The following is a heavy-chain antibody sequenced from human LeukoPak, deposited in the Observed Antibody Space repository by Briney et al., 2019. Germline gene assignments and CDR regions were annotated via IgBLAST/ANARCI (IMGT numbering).Heavy chain of an antibody. Sequence: ASVKVSCKASGYTSTSPDITWVRQATGRGLEWLGWMNPRDNTGYAQKFQGRVTLTRAKSINTAYMELSSLRSEHTAVYYCARYTQHYGFDIWGQGTMVAVSA. V-gene: IGHV1-8*01. J-gene: IGHJ3*02. CDR3: ARYTQHYGFDI. D-gene: IGHD3-3*02. CDR1: GYTSTSPD. CDR2: MNPRDNT.